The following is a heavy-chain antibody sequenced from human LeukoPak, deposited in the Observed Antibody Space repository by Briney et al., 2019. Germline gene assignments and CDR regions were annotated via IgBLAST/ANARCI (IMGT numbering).Heavy chain of an antibody. CDR3: ARRMRFGELYFGAFDI. V-gene: IGHV1-69*13. D-gene: IGHD3-10*01. J-gene: IGHJ3*02. CDR1: GGTFSSYA. CDR2: IIPIFGTA. Sequence: SVKVSCKASGGTFSSYAISWVRQAPGQGLEWMGGIIPIFGTANYAQKFQGRVTITADESTSTAYMELSSLRSEDTAVYYCARRMRFGELYFGAFDIWGQGTMVTVSS.